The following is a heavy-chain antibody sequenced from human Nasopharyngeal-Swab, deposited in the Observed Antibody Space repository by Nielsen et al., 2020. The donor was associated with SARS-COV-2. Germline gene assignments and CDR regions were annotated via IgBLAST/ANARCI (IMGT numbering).Heavy chain of an antibody. Sequence: GGSLRLSCAASGFTFSSYWMHWVRQAPGKGLVWVSRINSDGISTTYADSVKGRFTISRDNANNSLYLQMNSLRAEDTAVYFCSRESSAADYWGRGTLVTVSS. J-gene: IGHJ4*02. V-gene: IGHV3-74*01. D-gene: IGHD6-13*01. CDR1: GFTFSSYW. CDR2: INSDGIST. CDR3: SRESSAADY.